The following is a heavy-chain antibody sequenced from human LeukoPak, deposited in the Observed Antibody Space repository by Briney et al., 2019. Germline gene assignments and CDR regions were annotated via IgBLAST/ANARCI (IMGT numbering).Heavy chain of an antibody. J-gene: IGHJ4*02. CDR2: IYPGDSDT. D-gene: IGHD3-22*01. Sequence: GESLKISCKGSGYSFTSYWIGWVRQLPGKGLEWMGIIYPGDSDTSYSPSFQGQVTISANKSISTAYLQWSSLKASDTAMYYCARSLRRSGYYLSSDYWGQGTLVTVSS. V-gene: IGHV5-51*01. CDR3: ARSLRRSGYYLSSDY. CDR1: GYSFTSYW.